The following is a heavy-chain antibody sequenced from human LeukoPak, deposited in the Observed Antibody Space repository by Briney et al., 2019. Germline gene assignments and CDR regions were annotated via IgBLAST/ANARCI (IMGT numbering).Heavy chain of an antibody. Sequence: SETLSLTCTVSGGSINSGSYYWSWIRQPAEQGLEWIGRIYTSGSTNYNPSLRSRVIISLDTSKKQFSLKLYSVTAADTAVYYCAGGYSSGSDWFDPWGQGILVTVSS. CDR3: AGGYSSGSDWFDP. D-gene: IGHD3-22*01. CDR2: IYTSGST. J-gene: IGHJ5*02. V-gene: IGHV4-61*02. CDR1: GGSINSGSYY.